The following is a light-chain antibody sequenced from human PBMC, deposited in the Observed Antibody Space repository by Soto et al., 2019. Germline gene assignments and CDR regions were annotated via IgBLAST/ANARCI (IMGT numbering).Light chain of an antibody. CDR2: EVT. J-gene: IGLJ3*02. Sequence: QSALTQPRSVSGSPGQSVTMSCTGTSSDVGAYNYVSWYQHHPGKAPKLIIFEVTKRPSGVPDRFSGSKSGNTASLTVSGLQTDDEADYYCSSYAGTNNYWVFGGGTKLTVL. V-gene: IGLV2-8*01. CDR1: SSDVGAYNY. CDR3: SSYAGTNNYWV.